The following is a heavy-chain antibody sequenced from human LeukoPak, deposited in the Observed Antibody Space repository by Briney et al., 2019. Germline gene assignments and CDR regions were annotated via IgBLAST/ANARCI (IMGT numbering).Heavy chain of an antibody. V-gene: IGHV4-39*07. CDR3: ARDERTFSSSWSPFDY. J-gene: IGHJ4*02. CDR1: GGSISSSSYY. CDR2: IYYSGST. D-gene: IGHD6-13*01. Sequence: KSSETLSLTCTVSGGSISSSSYYWGWIRQPPGKGLEWIGSIYYSGSTYYNPSLKSRVTISLDTSKNQFSLKLNSVTAADTAVYYCARDERTFSSSWSPFDYWGQGTLVTVSS.